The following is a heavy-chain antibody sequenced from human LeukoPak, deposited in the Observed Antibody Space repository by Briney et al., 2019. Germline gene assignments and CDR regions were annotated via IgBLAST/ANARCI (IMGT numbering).Heavy chain of an antibody. CDR1: GVSISTNTHY. J-gene: IGHJ5*02. V-gene: IGHV4-39*07. Sequence: PSETLSLTCSVSGVSISTNTHYWGWLRQPPGKGLEWIGTIYYTGRTYYNTSLKSRVTISVDTSKNQFSLRLNSVTAADTAVYYCAREEAATVTTAMFDPWGQGILVTVSS. D-gene: IGHD4-11*01. CDR2: IYYTGRT. CDR3: AREEAATVTTAMFDP.